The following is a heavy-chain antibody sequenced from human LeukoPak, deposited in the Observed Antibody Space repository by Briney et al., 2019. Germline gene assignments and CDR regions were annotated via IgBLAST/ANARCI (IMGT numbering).Heavy chain of an antibody. CDR2: INTDNGDT. J-gene: IGHJ4*02. V-gene: IGHV1-18*01. CDR3: ARKAVLRGYFDF. CDR1: GYTFTNYG. Sequence: ASVKVSCKASGYTFTNYGISWVRQAPGQGLEWMGWINTDNGDTNYAQKLQGRVTMTTDTSTSTAYMELRSLRSDDTAVYYRARKAVLRGYFDFWGQGTLVTVSS. D-gene: IGHD3-3*01.